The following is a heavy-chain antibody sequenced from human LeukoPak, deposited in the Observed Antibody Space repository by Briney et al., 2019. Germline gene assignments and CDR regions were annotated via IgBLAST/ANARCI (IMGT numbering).Heavy chain of an antibody. J-gene: IGHJ5*02. CDR1: GYTFTDYY. V-gene: IGHV1-2*02. CDR2: INPNSGGT. Sequence: GASVKVSCKASGYTFTDYYLYWARRAPGQGLEWMGWINPNSGGTNYAQKFQGRVTMTRDTSISTAYMELSRLRSDDTAVYYCARGFSYDSSAYYAWFDPWGQGILVTVSS. D-gene: IGHD3-22*01. CDR3: ARGFSYDSSAYYAWFDP.